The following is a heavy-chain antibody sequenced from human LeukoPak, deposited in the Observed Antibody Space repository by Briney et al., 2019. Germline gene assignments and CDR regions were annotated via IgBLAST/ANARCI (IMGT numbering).Heavy chain of an antibody. D-gene: IGHD6-25*01. J-gene: IGHJ4*02. CDR1: GFTFSSYE. V-gene: IGHV3-48*03. CDR3: ARDAYSSGLLGLD. Sequence: GGSLRLSCAASGFTFSSYEMNWVRQAPGKGLEWVSYISSSGSTIYYADSVKGRFTISRDNAKNSLYLQMNSLRAEDRAVDYCARDAYSSGLLGLDWGQGTLVTVSS. CDR2: ISSSGSTI.